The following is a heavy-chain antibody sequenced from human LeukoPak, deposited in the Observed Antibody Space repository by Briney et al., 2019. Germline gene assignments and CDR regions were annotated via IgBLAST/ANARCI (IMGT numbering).Heavy chain of an antibody. CDR2: ISSSSSYI. Sequence: GGSLRLSCAASGLTFSSYSMNWVRQAPGEGLEWVSSISSSSSYIYYADSVKGRFTISRDNAKNSLYLQMNSLRAEDTAVYYCARAGIRLYYFDYWGQGTLVTVSS. D-gene: IGHD6-13*01. V-gene: IGHV3-21*01. J-gene: IGHJ4*02. CDR1: GLTFSSYS. CDR3: ARAGIRLYYFDY.